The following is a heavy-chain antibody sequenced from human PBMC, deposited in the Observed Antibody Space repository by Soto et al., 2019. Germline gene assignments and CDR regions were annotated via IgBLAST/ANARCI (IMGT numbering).Heavy chain of an antibody. D-gene: IGHD3-3*01. Sequence: VQLVESGGGVVQPGRSLRLSCAASGFTFSSYGMHWVRQAPGKWLEWVAVIWYDGSNKYYADSVKGRFTISRDNSKNTLYLQMNSLRAEDTAVYYCARAYYDFWSGLIYGMDVWGQGTTVTVSS. V-gene: IGHV3-33*01. CDR3: ARAYYDFWSGLIYGMDV. CDR1: GFTFSSYG. CDR2: IWYDGSNK. J-gene: IGHJ6*02.